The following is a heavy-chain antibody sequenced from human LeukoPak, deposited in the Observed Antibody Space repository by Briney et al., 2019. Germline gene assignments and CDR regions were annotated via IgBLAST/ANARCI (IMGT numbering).Heavy chain of an antibody. V-gene: IGHV3-48*01. CDR2: ISSSSSTI. CDR3: ARNGGDYVYYYMDV. CDR1: GFTFSSYS. Sequence: GGSLRLSCAASGFTFSSYSMNWVRQAPGKGLEWVSYISSSSSTIYYADSVKGRFTISRDNAKNSLYLQMNSLRAEDTAVYYCARNGGDYVYYYMDVWGKGTTVTVFS. D-gene: IGHD3-10*01. J-gene: IGHJ6*03.